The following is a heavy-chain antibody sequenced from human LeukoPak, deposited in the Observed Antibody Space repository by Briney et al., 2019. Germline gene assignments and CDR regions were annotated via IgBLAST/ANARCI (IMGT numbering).Heavy chain of an antibody. CDR1: GFTFSSYE. V-gene: IGHV3-66*01. J-gene: IGHJ4*02. Sequence: GGSLRLSCAASGFTFSSYEMNWVRQAPGKGLEWVSVIYSGGSTYYADSVKGRFTISRDNSKNTLYLQMNSLRAEDTAVYYCAGGKWLFLYWGQGTLVTVSS. CDR3: AGGKWLFLY. D-gene: IGHD3-22*01. CDR2: IYSGGST.